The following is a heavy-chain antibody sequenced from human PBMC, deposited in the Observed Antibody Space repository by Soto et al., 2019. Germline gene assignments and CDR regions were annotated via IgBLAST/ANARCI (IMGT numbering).Heavy chain of an antibody. CDR3: TFIAVGGNFAY. CDR1: GFTFSGSV. J-gene: IGHJ4*02. D-gene: IGHD6-19*01. CDR2: IRNKPNNYAT. V-gene: IGHV3-73*02. Sequence: EVQLVESGGGLVQPGGSLQLSCAASGFTFSGSVVHWVRQASGKGLEWVGRIRNKPNNYATAYTASVKGRFTISRDDSKNTAYLQMNSLKVEDTAVYYSTFIAVGGNFAYWGQGTLVTVSS.